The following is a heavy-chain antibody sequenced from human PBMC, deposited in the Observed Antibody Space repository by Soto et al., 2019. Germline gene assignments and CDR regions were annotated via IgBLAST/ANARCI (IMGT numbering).Heavy chain of an antibody. CDR1: GGSISGSNYF. CDR3: ARHSPIVTSAALNWVDP. J-gene: IGHJ5*02. Sequence: SETLSLTCTVSGGSISGSNYFWVWIRQPPGKGLEWIGGISSSGSTFYNPSLKSRITISVDTSKNQFSLRLSFVSAADTAVYYCARHSPIVTSAALNWVDPWGQGTLVTVSS. D-gene: IGHD2-2*01. CDR2: ISSSGST. V-gene: IGHV4-39*01.